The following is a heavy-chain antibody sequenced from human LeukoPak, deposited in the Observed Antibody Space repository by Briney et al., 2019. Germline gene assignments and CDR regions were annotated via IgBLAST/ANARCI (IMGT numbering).Heavy chain of an antibody. V-gene: IGHV3-49*04. D-gene: IGHD3-3*01. CDR2: IRNKAYGGTT. J-gene: IGHJ4*02. CDR1: GFTFDDYA. Sequence: GGSLRLSCTTSGFTFDDYAMSWVRQAPGKGLEWVGFIRNKAYGGTTEYAASVKGRFTISRDDSKSIAYLQMNSLKTEDTAVYYCTRDQTTNVLRFLLDYWGQGTLVTVSS. CDR3: TRDQTTNVLRFLLDY.